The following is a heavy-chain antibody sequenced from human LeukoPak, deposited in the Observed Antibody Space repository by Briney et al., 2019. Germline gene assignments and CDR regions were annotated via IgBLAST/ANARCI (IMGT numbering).Heavy chain of an antibody. Sequence: GGSLRLSCAASGFTFSSYWMSWVRQAPVKGLEWVANIKQDGSEKYYVDSVKGRFTISRDNAKNSLYLQMNSLRAEDTAVYYCARGITIFGVVSHFDYWGQGTLVTVSS. CDR2: IKQDGSEK. V-gene: IGHV3-7*01. CDR3: ARGITIFGVVSHFDY. CDR1: GFTFSSYW. J-gene: IGHJ4*02. D-gene: IGHD3-3*01.